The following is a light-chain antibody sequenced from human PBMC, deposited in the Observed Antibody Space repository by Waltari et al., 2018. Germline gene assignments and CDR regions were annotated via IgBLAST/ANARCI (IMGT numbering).Light chain of an antibody. CDR2: DAS. CDR3: QQRSDWLLT. CDR1: QCVSSY. Sequence: EIVLTQSPATLSLSPGERATLSCRASQCVSSYLAWYQQKSGLAPRLPIYDASNRATGIPARFSGGGSGTDFTLTISSLEPEDFAVYYCQQRSDWLLTFGGGTKVEIK. J-gene: IGKJ4*01. V-gene: IGKV3-11*01.